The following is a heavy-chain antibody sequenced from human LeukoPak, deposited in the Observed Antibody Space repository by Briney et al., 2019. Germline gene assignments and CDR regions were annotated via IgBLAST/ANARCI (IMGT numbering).Heavy chain of an antibody. CDR2: VYYSGST. CDR1: GGSIRSHS. D-gene: IGHD2-8*01. V-gene: IGHV4-59*11. CDR3: ARGCSDGICYTNAFDF. Sequence: PSETLSLTCTVSGGSIRSHSWSWIRQSPGKGLECIGYVYYSGSTNYNPSLKSRVTMSLETSQNEFSLKLSSVTAADTAVYYCARGCSDGICYTNAFDFWGQGTLVSVSS. J-gene: IGHJ3*01.